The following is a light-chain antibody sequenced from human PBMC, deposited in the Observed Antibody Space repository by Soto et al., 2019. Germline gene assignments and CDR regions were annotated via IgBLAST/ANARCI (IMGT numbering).Light chain of an antibody. J-gene: IGKJ4*02. V-gene: IGKV3-15*01. CDR2: GAS. Sequence: EIVMTQSPATLSVSPGERATLSCRASQSVGSNLAWYQQKPGQAPRLLIYGASTRATGIPARFSGSGSGTEFTLTISSLQSEDFAVYYCQQRVTFGGGTKVEIK. CDR3: QQRVT. CDR1: QSVGSN.